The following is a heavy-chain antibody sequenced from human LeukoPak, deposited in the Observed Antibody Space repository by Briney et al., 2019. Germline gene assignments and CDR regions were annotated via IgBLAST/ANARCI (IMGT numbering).Heavy chain of an antibody. Sequence: SETLSLTCTVSGVSISSYYWSWIRQPPGKGLEWIGYIYYSGSTNYNPSLKSRVTISVDTSRNEFSLKLSSVTAADTAVYYCAGDSSGYYYLDYWGQGTLVTVSS. CDR3: AGDSSGYYYLDY. CDR2: IYYSGST. V-gene: IGHV4-59*01. D-gene: IGHD3-22*01. J-gene: IGHJ4*02. CDR1: GVSISSYY.